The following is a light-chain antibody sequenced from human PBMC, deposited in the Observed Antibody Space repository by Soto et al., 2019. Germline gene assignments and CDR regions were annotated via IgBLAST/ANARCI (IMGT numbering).Light chain of an antibody. CDR1: QGISTY. J-gene: IGKJ4*01. CDR2: AAS. V-gene: IGKV1-39*01. Sequence: DIQMTQSPSSLSASVGDRVSITCRASQGISTYLNWYQQKPGKAPKLLIYAASRLQSGVPSRFSGSGSETDFTLTISSLQPEDFATYYCQQYYSYPLTFGGGTKVDIK. CDR3: QQYYSYPLT.